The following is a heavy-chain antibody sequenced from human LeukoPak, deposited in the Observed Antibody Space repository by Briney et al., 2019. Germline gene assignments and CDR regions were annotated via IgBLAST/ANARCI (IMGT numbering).Heavy chain of an antibody. D-gene: IGHD2-15*01. CDR2: ISSDQRNK. J-gene: IGHJ4*02. CDR1: GFTFSGFT. V-gene: IGHV3-30*09. Sequence: GGSLRLSCTASGFTFSGFTFHWVRQAPGGGLEWVALISSDQRNKFYGDSVKGRFAISRDNANNILYLHLNRLRVDDTALYYCARDSGGNLFDLWGQGTPVAVSS. CDR3: ARDSGGNLFDL.